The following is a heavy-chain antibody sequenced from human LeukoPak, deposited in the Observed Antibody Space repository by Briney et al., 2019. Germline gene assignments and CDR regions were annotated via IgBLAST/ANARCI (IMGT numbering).Heavy chain of an antibody. V-gene: IGHV3-20*04. CDR1: GFAFDEHG. J-gene: IGHJ4*02. CDR3: ARAPITSSFYFDY. CDR2: INWSGGST. D-gene: IGHD2-2*01. Sequence: GGSLRLSCTASGFAFDEHGMSWVRQVPGKGLEWVSGINWSGGSTGYADPLRGRFTISRDNAKNSLYLQMDSLRAEDTALYYCARAPITSSFYFDYWGQGTLVTVSS.